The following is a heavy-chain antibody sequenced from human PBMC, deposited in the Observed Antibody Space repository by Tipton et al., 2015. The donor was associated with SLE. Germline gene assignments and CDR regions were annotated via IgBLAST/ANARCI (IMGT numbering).Heavy chain of an antibody. CDR2: IFYTGST. CDR1: GGSISSYY. CDR3: ARRHYSGPFDS. J-gene: IGHJ4*02. Sequence: GLVKPSETLSLTCTVSGGSISSYYWSWIRQPPGKGLEWIGYIFYTGSTYYNPSLKSRVSFSIDTSKHQFSLKLNSVTAADTAVYYCARRHYSGPFDSWGQGTLVTVSS. D-gene: IGHD5-12*01. V-gene: IGHV4-59*12.